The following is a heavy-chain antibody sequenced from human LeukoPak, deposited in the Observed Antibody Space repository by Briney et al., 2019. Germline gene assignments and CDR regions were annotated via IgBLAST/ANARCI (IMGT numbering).Heavy chain of an antibody. V-gene: IGHV3-15*01. CDR2: IKSKTDGGTT. CDR3: TTVFYYGSGSYYTPDAFDI. CDR1: GFTFSSYE. D-gene: IGHD3-10*01. Sequence: PGGSLRLSCAASGFTFSSYEMNWVRQAPGKGLEWVGRIKSKTDGGTTDYAAPVKGRFTISRDDSKNTLYLQMNSLKTEDTAVYYCTTVFYYGSGSYYTPDAFDIWGQGTMVTVSS. J-gene: IGHJ3*02.